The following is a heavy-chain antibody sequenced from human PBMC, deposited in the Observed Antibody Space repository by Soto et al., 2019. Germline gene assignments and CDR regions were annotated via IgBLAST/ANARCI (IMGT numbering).Heavy chain of an antibody. D-gene: IGHD2-2*01. V-gene: IGHV3-23*01. CDR3: AKVRRYCISTSCYLGGMDV. CDR2: ISGSGGST. Sequence: GGSLRLSCAASGFTFSRYAMSWVRQAPGKGLEWVSAISGSGGSTYYADSVKGRFTISRGNSKNTLYLQMNSLRAEDTAVYYCAKVRRYCISTSCYLGGMDVWGQGTTVTVSS. J-gene: IGHJ6*02. CDR1: GFTFSRYA.